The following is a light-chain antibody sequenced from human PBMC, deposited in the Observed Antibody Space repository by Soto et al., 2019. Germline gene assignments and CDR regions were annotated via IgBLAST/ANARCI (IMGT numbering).Light chain of an antibody. CDR2: GSS. V-gene: IGKV3-20*01. J-gene: IGKJ2*01. Sequence: EIVLTQSPGTLSLSPGERATLSCRASQSVSGSYLAWYQQKPGQSPRLLIYGSSDRATGIPDRFSGSGSGTDFNLTISRVEPEDFAVCYCQQYGSSPSYTFGQGTKLEIK. CDR1: QSVSGSY. CDR3: QQYGSSPSYT.